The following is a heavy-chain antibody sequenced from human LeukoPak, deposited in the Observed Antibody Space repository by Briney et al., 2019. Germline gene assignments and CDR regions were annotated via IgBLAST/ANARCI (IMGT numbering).Heavy chain of an antibody. CDR1: GFTFDDYG. D-gene: IGHD2-15*01. CDR3: ARGPLYGSGGSCYSGSSDY. V-gene: IGHV3-20*04. J-gene: IGHJ4*02. CDR2: INWNGGST. Sequence: PGGSLRLSCAASGFTFDDYGMSWVRQAPGKGLEWVSGINWNGGSTGYADSVKGRFTISRDNAKNSLYLQMNSLRAEDTALYYCARGPLYGSGGSCYSGSSDYWGQGTLVTVSS.